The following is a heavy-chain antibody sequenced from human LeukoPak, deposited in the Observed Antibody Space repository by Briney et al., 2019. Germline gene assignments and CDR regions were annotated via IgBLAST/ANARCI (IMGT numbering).Heavy chain of an antibody. Sequence: GGSLRLSCAASGFMFSSSWMSWVRQAPGKGLEWVANIKQDGSERNYVDSLKGRFTISRDNAKISLYLQMNSLRVEDTAVYYCARMGSYGPYYYHYMDVWGKGTTVTVSS. CDR3: ARMGSYGPYYYHYMDV. D-gene: IGHD3-16*01. CDR2: IKQDGSER. CDR1: GFMFSSSW. J-gene: IGHJ6*03. V-gene: IGHV3-7*01.